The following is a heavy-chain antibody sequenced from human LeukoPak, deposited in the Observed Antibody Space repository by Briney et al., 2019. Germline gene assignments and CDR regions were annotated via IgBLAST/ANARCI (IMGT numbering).Heavy chain of an antibody. CDR1: GGSISSSSYY. J-gene: IGHJ4*02. V-gene: IGHV4-39*07. Sequence: PSETLSLTRTVSGGSISSSSYYWGWIRHPPGKGLEWIGSIYYSGSTYYNPSLKSRVTISVDTSKNQFSLKLSSVTAADTAVYYCARADRYNWNPGDYFDYWGQGTLVTVSS. CDR3: ARADRYNWNPGDYFDY. D-gene: IGHD1-20*01. CDR2: IYYSGST.